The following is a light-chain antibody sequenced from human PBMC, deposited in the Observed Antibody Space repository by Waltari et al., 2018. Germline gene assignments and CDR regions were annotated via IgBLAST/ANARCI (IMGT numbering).Light chain of an antibody. CDR3: CSYVGSNTGI. CDR2: AGS. CDR1: RSGVGSFDL. V-gene: IGLV2-23*01. Sequence: QSARTQPASVSGSPGQSITISCTGTRSGVGSFDLFSGYPVPPNKAPNLILYAGSNRPSGVSSRFSASKSGNTASLTISGLQAEDEADYYCCSYVGSNTGIFGGGTRLTVL. J-gene: IGLJ2*01.